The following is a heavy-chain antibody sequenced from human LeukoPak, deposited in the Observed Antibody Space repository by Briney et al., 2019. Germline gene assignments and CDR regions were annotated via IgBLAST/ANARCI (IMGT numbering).Heavy chain of an antibody. Sequence: SGGSLRLSCSASGFTFSTSAMHWVRQVPGKGLEYVSSLGVNGISAYYADSVRGRFSISRDNSKGTLFLQMSSLRAEDTAVYYCVKGQEVVYTPTFDFWGQGTLVTVSS. CDR1: GFTFSTSA. J-gene: IGHJ4*02. CDR3: VKGQEVVYTPTFDF. CDR2: LGVNGISA. D-gene: IGHD2-8*02. V-gene: IGHV3-64D*09.